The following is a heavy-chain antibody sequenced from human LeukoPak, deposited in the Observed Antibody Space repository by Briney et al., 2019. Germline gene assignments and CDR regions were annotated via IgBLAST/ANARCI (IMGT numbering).Heavy chain of an antibody. CDR3: ARVLSGSYFDY. D-gene: IGHD3-10*01. V-gene: IGHV4-34*09. J-gene: IGHJ4*02. CDR2: INHSGSA. Sequence: SETLSLTCAVYGGSFSGYYWSWIRQPPGKGLEWIGEINHSGSANYNPSLKSRVTISVDTSKNQFSLKLSSVTAADTAVYYCARVLSGSYFDYWGQGTLVTVSS. CDR1: GGSFSGYY.